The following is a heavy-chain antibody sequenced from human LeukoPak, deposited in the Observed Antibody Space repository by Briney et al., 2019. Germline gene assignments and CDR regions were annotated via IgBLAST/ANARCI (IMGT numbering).Heavy chain of an antibody. Sequence: ASVKVSCKASGYTFTGYYMHWVRQVPGQGLEWMGWINPNSGGTNYAQKFQGRVTMTRDTSISTAYMELSRLRSDDTAVYYCARGSAAAGTASAWGQGTLVTVSS. J-gene: IGHJ5*02. CDR2: INPNSGGT. V-gene: IGHV1-2*02. CDR1: GYTFTGYY. D-gene: IGHD6-13*01. CDR3: ARGSAAAGTASA.